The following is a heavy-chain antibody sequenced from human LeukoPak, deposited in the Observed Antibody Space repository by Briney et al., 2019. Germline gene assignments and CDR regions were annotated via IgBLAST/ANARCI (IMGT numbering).Heavy chain of an antibody. J-gene: IGHJ3*02. CDR1: GFTFSSYS. Sequence: PGGSLRHSCAASGFTFSSYSMNWVRQAPGKGLEWVAYISSSSSTIYYADSVKGRFTISRDNAKNSLYLQMNSLRDEDTAVYYCARSHSGLVALLFNHAFDIWGQGTMVTVSS. CDR2: ISSSSSTI. V-gene: IGHV3-48*02. D-gene: IGHD6-25*01. CDR3: ARSHSGLVALLFNHAFDI.